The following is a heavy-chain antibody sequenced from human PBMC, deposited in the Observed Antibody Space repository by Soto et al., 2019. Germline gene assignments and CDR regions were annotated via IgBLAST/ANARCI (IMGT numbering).Heavy chain of an antibody. D-gene: IGHD4-17*01. CDR2: IIPIFGTA. CDR3: AKGAYGEKIYWYFDL. CDR1: GGTFSSYA. J-gene: IGHJ2*01. Sequence: QVQLVQSGAEVKKPGSSVKVSCKASGGTFSSYAISWVRQAPGQGLEWMGGIIPIFGTANYAQKLQGRVTITADESTSTAYMELSSLRSEDTAVYYCAKGAYGEKIYWYFDLWGRGTLVTVSS. V-gene: IGHV1-69*12.